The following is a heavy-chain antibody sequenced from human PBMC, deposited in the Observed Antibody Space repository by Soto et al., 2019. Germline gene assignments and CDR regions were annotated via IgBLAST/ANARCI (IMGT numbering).Heavy chain of an antibody. J-gene: IGHJ4*02. CDR2: IDHSGST. Sequence: QVQLQESGPGLVKPSGTLSLTCAVSGGSISSTNWWHWVRQPPGKGLEWIGEIDHSGSTNYNPSLKIRVTMSVDKPKNQFSLKLSSVTAADTAVYYCVRDSGNGWKDYWGQGTLVTVSS. V-gene: IGHV4-4*02. CDR1: GGSISSTNW. D-gene: IGHD6-19*01. CDR3: VRDSGNGWKDY.